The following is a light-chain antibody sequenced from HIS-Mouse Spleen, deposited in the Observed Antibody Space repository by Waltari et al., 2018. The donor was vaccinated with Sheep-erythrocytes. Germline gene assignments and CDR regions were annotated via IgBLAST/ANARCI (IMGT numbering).Light chain of an antibody. J-gene: IGKJ4*01. V-gene: IGKV1-33*01. Sequence: DIQMTQSPSSLSASVGDRVTITFQASQDISNYLNWYQQKPGKAPKLLIYDASNLETGVPSMFSGRGSGTDFTFTISSLQPEDIATYYCQQYDTLLTFGGGTKVEIK. CDR1: QDISNY. CDR2: DAS. CDR3: QQYDTLLT.